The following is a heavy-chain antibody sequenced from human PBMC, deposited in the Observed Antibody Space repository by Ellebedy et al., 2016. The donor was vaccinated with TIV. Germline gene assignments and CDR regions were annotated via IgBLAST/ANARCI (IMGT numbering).Heavy chain of an antibody. CDR2: IKQDGSEK. V-gene: IGHV3-7*03. CDR3: ATHGGWFGEYRALDAFDI. D-gene: IGHD3-10*01. J-gene: IGHJ3*02. Sequence: GGSLRLSCAASGFTFSSYSMNWVRQAPGKGLEWVANIKQDGSEKYYVDSVKGRFTISRDNAKNSLYLQMNSLRAEDTAVYYCATHGGWFGEYRALDAFDIWGQGTMVTVSS. CDR1: GFTFSSYS.